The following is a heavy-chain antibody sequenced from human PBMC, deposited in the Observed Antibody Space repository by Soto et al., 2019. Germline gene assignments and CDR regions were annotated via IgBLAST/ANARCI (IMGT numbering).Heavy chain of an antibody. CDR1: GFTFTTFG. J-gene: IGHJ4*02. CDR2: ISYAGSNK. Sequence: GGSLRLSCEASGFTFTTFGIHWVRQAPGKGLEWVAVISYAGSNKYIADPFRGRFTISRDNSKNTVFLQMDSLRAEDAALYFCAKSHTVLVKFDSWGQGTLVTVSS. V-gene: IGHV3-33*06. CDR3: AKSHTVLVKFDS. D-gene: IGHD3-3*01.